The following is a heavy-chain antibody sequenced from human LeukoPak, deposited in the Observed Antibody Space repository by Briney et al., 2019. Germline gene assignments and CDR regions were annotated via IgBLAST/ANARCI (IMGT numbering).Heavy chain of an antibody. CDR2: TYYRSKSYN. D-gene: IGHD3-10*01. J-gene: IGHJ6*02. V-gene: IGHV6-1*01. CDR3: ARVVSMVRGVGYGMDV. Sequence: SQTLSLTCALSGDTLSSNSAACNCVRPSPSSGLEWLGSTYYRSKSYNDYGVSVKSRITSNPDTSKKQCSLQLNSVTPEDTAVYYCARVVSMVRGVGYGMDVWGQGTTVTVSS. CDR1: GDTLSSNSAA.